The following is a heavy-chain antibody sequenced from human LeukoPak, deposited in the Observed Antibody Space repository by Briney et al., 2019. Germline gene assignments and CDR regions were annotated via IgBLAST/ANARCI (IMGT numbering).Heavy chain of an antibody. J-gene: IGHJ4*02. V-gene: IGHV3-21*01. D-gene: IGHD3-10*01. CDR3: AREIHGSGTYYPFDN. Sequence: PGGSLRLSCAASGITFASYSMKWVRQAPGKGLEWVSSISSSTNYIYYADSVKGRFTISRDNAKNSLYLQMNSLRAEDTAVYYCAREIHGSGTYYPFDNWGQGTLVTVSS. CDR1: GITFASYS. CDR2: ISSSTNYI.